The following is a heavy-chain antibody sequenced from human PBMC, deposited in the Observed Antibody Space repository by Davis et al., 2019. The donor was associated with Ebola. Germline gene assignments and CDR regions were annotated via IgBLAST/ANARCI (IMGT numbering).Heavy chain of an antibody. D-gene: IGHD2/OR15-2a*01. CDR3: ARLNSYYYYYYGMDV. CDR2: IYPGDSDT. Sequence: PGGSLRLSCKGSGYSFISYWIGWVRQMPGKGLEWMGIIYPGDSDTRYSPSFQGQVTISADKSISTAYLQWSSLKASDTAMYYCARLNSYYYYYYGMDVWGQGTTVTVSS. J-gene: IGHJ6*02. CDR1: GYSFISYW. V-gene: IGHV5-51*01.